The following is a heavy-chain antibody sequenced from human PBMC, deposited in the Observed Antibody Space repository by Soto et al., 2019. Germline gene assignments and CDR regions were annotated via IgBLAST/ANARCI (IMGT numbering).Heavy chain of an antibody. D-gene: IGHD6-19*01. CDR1: GFTFSSYA. Sequence: GGSLRLSCAASGFTFSSYAMHWVRQAPGKGLEWVAVISYDGSNKYYADSVKGRFTISRDNSKNTLYLQMNSLRAEDTAVYYCARVSSGWYGYFDYWGQGTLVTVSS. CDR3: ARVSSGWYGYFDY. V-gene: IGHV3-30-3*01. CDR2: ISYDGSNK. J-gene: IGHJ4*02.